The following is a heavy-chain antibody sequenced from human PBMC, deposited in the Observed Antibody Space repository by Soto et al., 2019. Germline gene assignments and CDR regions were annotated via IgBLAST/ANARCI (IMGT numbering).Heavy chain of an antibody. CDR1: GFTFSSYG. J-gene: IGHJ4*02. Sequence: QVQLVESGGGVVQPGRSLRLSCAASGFTFSSYGMHWVRQAPGKGLEWVAVISYDGSNKYYADSVKGRFTISRDNSKNTLYLQGNSLRAEDTAVYYCAKDLGDYGDYIDYWGQGTLVTVSS. CDR3: AKDLGDYGDYIDY. CDR2: ISYDGSNK. V-gene: IGHV3-30*18. D-gene: IGHD4-17*01.